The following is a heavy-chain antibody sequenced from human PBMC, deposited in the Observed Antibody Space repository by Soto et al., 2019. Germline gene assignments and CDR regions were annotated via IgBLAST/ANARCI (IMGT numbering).Heavy chain of an antibody. CDR2: ITSSSSEK. Sequence: PVGSLRLSCAGSGFAFDSYGMNWVRQAPGKGLEWVSSITSSSSEKYYADSVKGRVTISRDNAKDSLYLQMSSLRPEDTAVYYCARDVPTDTTVMLFDWGQGTLVTVSS. V-gene: IGHV3-21*01. CDR1: GFAFDSYG. D-gene: IGHD4-4*01. CDR3: ARDVPTDTTVMLFD. J-gene: IGHJ4*02.